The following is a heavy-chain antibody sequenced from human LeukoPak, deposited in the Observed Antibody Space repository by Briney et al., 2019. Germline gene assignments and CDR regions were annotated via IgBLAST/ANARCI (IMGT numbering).Heavy chain of an antibody. D-gene: IGHD4/OR15-4a*01. CDR2: IKQDGNEK. Sequence: GGSLRLSCAASGFRFNTYWMSWVRQAPGKGLEWVANIKQDGNEKYYADSVKGRFTISRDNGKNSLDLQMNSLRADDTAVYYCARDTLGEGEDANYAVYYFDYWGQGTLVIVSS. CDR1: GFRFNTYW. J-gene: IGHJ4*02. V-gene: IGHV3-7*01. CDR3: ARDTLGEGEDANYAVYYFDY.